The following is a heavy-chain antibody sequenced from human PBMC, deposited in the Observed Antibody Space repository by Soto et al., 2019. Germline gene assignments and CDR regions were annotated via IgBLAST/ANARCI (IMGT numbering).Heavy chain of an antibody. D-gene: IGHD4-17*01. V-gene: IGHV3-43*01. J-gene: IGHJ4*02. CDR3: AKDTSWTIDY. Sequence: GGSVRLSXAASGFTFDDYTMHWVRQAPGKGLEWVSMISWDGGNTYYADSVKGRFTISRDNSKNSLYLQMNSLRTEDTALYYCAKDTSWTIDYWGQGTLVTVSS. CDR1: GFTFDDYT. CDR2: ISWDGGNT.